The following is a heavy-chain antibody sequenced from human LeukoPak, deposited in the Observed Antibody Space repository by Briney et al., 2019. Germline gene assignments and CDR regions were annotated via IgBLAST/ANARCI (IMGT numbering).Heavy chain of an antibody. CDR3: ARDHPLIAAAGMGIDY. V-gene: IGHV7-4-1*02. D-gene: IGHD6-13*01. CDR2: INTNTGNP. J-gene: IGHJ4*02. Sequence: ASVKVSCKASGYTLTSYAMNWVRQAPGQGLEWMGWINTNTGNPTYAQGFTGRFVFSLDTSVSTAYLQISSLKAEDTAVYYCARDHPLIAAAGMGIDYWGQGTLVTVSS. CDR1: GYTLTSYA.